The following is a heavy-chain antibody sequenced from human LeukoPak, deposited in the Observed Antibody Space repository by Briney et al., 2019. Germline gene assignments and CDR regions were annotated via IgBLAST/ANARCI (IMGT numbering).Heavy chain of an antibody. J-gene: IGHJ3*02. CDR1: GGSISSGGYY. CDR3: ARDRSTANDAFDI. Sequence: SQTLSLTCTVSGGSISSGGYYWSWIRQHPGKGLEWFGYIYYSGSTYYNPSLKSRVTISVDTSKNQFSLKLSSVTAADTAVYFCARDRSTANDAFDIWGQGTMVTVSS. V-gene: IGHV4-31*03. CDR2: IYYSGST.